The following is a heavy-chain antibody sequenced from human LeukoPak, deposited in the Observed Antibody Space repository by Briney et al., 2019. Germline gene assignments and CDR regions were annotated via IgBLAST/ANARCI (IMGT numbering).Heavy chain of an antibody. CDR2: INSDGSST. J-gene: IGHJ6*02. CDR1: GFTFSSYW. CDR3: AREKGTYYDFWSGPVPYYGMEV. D-gene: IGHD3-3*01. V-gene: IGHV3-74*01. Sequence: GGSLRPSCAASGFTFSSYWMHWVRQAPGKGLVWVSRINSDGSSTSYAASVKGRFTISRDNAKNTLYLQMNSLGAEDTAVYYCAREKGTYYDFWSGPVPYYGMEVWGQGTTVTVSS.